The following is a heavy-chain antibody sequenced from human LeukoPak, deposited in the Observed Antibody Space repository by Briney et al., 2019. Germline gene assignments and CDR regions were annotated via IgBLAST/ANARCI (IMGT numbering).Heavy chain of an antibody. D-gene: IGHD4-17*01. CDR3: ATDPDYGGY. CDR1: GFTFSSYG. J-gene: IGHJ4*02. CDR2: TSYDGSNK. V-gene: IGHV3-30*03. Sequence: GGSLRLSCAASGFTFSSYGMHWVRQAPGKGPEWVAVTSYDGSNKYYADSVKGRFTISRDNSKNPLYLQMNSLRAEDTAVYSCATDPDYGGYWGQGTLVTVSS.